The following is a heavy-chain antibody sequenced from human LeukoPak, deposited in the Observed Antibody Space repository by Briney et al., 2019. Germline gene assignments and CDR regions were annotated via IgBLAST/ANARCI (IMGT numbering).Heavy chain of an antibody. Sequence: GGSLRLSCTASGFTFGDYAMSWVRQAPGKGLEWVGFIRSKAYGGTTEYAASVKGRFTISRDDSKSIAYLRMNSLKTEDTAVYYCTRDLHTWEQLFDYWGQGTLVTVSS. CDR3: TRDLHTWEQLFDY. CDR2: IRSKAYGGTT. D-gene: IGHD1-26*01. V-gene: IGHV3-49*04. CDR1: GFTFGDYA. J-gene: IGHJ4*02.